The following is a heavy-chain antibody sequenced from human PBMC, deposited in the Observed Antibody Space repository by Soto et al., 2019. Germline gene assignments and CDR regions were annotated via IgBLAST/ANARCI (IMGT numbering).Heavy chain of an antibody. CDR2: ISGSGGSI. V-gene: IGHV3-23*01. CDR3: VKGYWKGDV. Sequence: EVQLLESGGGLVQPGGSLRLSCAASGFTFSTYAMNWVRQAPGNGLEWVSAISGSGGSIHYADSVKGRFTISRDNSKNTVYLQMNSLRDEDPAVYHCVKGYWKGDVWGQGTTVTVSS. D-gene: IGHD1-1*01. J-gene: IGHJ6*02. CDR1: GFTFSTYA.